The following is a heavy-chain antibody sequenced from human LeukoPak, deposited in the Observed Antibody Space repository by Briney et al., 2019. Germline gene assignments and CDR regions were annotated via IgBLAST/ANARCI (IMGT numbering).Heavy chain of an antibody. CDR3: TTTDCGGDCFYYYYYMDV. J-gene: IGHJ6*03. Sequence: GGSLRLSCAASGFTFSNAWMSWVRQAPGKGLEWVGRIKSKTDGGTTDYAAPVKGRFTISRDDSKNTLYLQMNSLKTEDTAVYYCTTTDCGGDCFYYYYYMDVWGKGTTVTVSS. D-gene: IGHD2-21*02. CDR1: GFTFSNAW. CDR2: IKSKTDGGTT. V-gene: IGHV3-15*01.